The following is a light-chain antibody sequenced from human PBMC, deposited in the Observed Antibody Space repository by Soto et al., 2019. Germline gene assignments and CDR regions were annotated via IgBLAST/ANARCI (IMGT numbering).Light chain of an antibody. J-gene: IGKJ2*01. CDR3: QQSYSTPRYT. CDR2: AAS. CDR1: QSISSY. Sequence: DIQMTQSPSSLSASVGDRVTITCRASQSISSYLNWYQQKPGKATKLLLYAASSLQSGVPSRFSGSGSGTDFTLTISSLQPEDFATYYCQQSYSTPRYTFGQGTKLEIK. V-gene: IGKV1-39*01.